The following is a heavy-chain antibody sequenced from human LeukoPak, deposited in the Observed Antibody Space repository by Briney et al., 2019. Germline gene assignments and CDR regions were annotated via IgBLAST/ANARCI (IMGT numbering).Heavy chain of an antibody. J-gene: IGHJ3*02. CDR2: IYSGGST. V-gene: IGHV3-66*01. Sequence: GGSLRLSCAASGFTVSSNYMSWVRQAPGKGLEGVSVIYSGGSTYYADSVKGRFTISRDNSKNTLYLQMNSLRAEDTAVYYCARDRTRDSSGYYPHHDAFDIWGQGTMVTVSS. CDR3: ARDRTRDSSGYYPHHDAFDI. CDR1: GFTVSSNY. D-gene: IGHD3-22*01.